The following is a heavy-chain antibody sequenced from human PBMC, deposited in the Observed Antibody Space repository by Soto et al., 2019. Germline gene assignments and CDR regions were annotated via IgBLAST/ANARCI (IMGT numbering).Heavy chain of an antibody. J-gene: IGHJ4*02. V-gene: IGHV3-23*01. Sequence: GGSLRLSCEASNFSFSTYAMGWVRQAPGKGLEWVSSISASAGSTTYSDAAKGRFTVSRDSSKNTLYLQLASLRADDTAVYYCARGRSGGGLRLVYFDYWGQGTLVTVSS. CDR2: ISASAGST. CDR1: NFSFSTYA. CDR3: ARGRSGGGLRLVYFDY. D-gene: IGHD5-12*01.